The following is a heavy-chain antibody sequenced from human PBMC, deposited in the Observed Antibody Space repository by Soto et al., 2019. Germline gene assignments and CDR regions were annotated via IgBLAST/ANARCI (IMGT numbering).Heavy chain of an antibody. V-gene: IGHV3-30*03. CDR3: ARDLSVKSYYYYYVMDF. CDR2: ISYDGSNK. CDR1: GLTFSSYG. J-gene: IGHJ6*02. D-gene: IGHD3-16*02. Sequence: PGGSVRLSCAAYGLTFSSYGTHWVRQAPGKGLEWVAVISYDGSNKYYADSVKGRFTISRDNSKNTLYLQMNSLRAEDTAVYYCARDLSVKSYYYYYVMDFWAQGPRSLS.